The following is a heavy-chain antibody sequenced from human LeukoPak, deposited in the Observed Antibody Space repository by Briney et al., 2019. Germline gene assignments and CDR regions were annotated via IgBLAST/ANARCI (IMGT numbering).Heavy chain of an antibody. CDR1: GFTFVSFW. Sequence: HPGGSLRLSCAASGFTFVSFWMSWVRQAPGKGLEWVSGINYSGDSTYYADSVKGRFTISRDNSKNTLYLQMNSLRVEDTAVYYCAKHSWWSGYFYFLPFDYWGQGTLVTVSS. J-gene: IGHJ4*02. D-gene: IGHD3-3*01. V-gene: IGHV3-23*01. CDR3: AKHSWWSGYFYFLPFDY. CDR2: INYSGDST.